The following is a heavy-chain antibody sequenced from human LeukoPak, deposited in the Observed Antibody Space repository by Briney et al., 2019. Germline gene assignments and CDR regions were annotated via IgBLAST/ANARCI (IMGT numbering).Heavy chain of an antibody. CDR2: IYTSGST. Sequence: SETLSLTCTVSGGSISSYYWGWIRQPAGKGLEWIGRIYTSGSTNYNPSLKSRVTMSVDTSKNQFSLKLSSVTAADTAVYYCAREKKPYYYGSGSYRYYFDYWGQGTLVTVSS. CDR3: AREKKPYYYGSGSYRYYFDY. CDR1: GGSISSYY. D-gene: IGHD3-10*01. V-gene: IGHV4-4*07. J-gene: IGHJ4*02.